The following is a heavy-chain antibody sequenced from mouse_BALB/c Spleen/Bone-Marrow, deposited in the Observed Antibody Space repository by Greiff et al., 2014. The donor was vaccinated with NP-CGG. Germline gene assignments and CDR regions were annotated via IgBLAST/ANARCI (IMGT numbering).Heavy chain of an antibody. V-gene: IGHV1S137*01. D-gene: IGHD2-4*01. Sequence: QVQLIESGAELVRPGASVKISCKGSGYTFTDYSMHWVKQSHAKSLEWIGVISTYYGDASYNQKFKGKATMTVDTSSSTAYMELSRLTSEDSAVYYCARVIATGYYGMDYWGQGTSATVSS. J-gene: IGHJ4*01. CDR3: ARVIATGYYGMDY. CDR2: ISTYYGDA. CDR1: GYTFTDYS.